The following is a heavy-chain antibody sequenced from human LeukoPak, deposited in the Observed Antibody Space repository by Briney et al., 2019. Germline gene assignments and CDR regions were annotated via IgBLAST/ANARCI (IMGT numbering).Heavy chain of an antibody. D-gene: IGHD3-10*01. CDR1: GFTFDDYA. CDR3: AKGVWFGELDLNWFDP. CDR2: ISWNSGSI. J-gene: IGHJ5*02. V-gene: IGHV3-9*01. Sequence: PGGSLRLSCAASGFTFDDYAMHWVRQAPGKGLERVSGISWNSGSIGYADSVKGRFTISRDNAKNSLYLQMNSLRAEDTALYYCAKGVWFGELDLNWFDPWGQGTLVTVSS.